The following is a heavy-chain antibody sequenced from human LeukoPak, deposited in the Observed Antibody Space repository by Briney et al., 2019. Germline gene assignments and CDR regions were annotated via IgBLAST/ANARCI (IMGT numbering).Heavy chain of an antibody. CDR2: IIPIFGTA. V-gene: IGHV1-69*13. J-gene: IGHJ4*02. D-gene: IGHD3-22*01. CDR3: ARGQQTYYYDSSTLDY. CDR1: GGTFSSYA. Sequence: SVKVSCKASGGTFSSYAISWVRQAPGQGLEWMGGIIPIFGTANYAQKFQGRVTITADESTSTAYMELRSLRSDDTAVYYCARGQQTYYYDSSTLDYWGQGTLVTVSS.